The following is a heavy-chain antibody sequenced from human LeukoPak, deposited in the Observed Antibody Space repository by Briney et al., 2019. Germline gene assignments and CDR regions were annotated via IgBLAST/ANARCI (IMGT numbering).Heavy chain of an antibody. D-gene: IGHD6-19*01. CDR1: GGSISSGSYY. Sequence: SETLSLTCTVSGGSISSGSYYWSWIRQPAGKGLEWIGRIHTSGSTNYKSSLKSRVIISLDTSKNQFSLQLNSVTPEDTAVYYCARVKAVAEVVPFDYWGQGTLVTVSS. CDR3: ARVKAVAEVVPFDY. J-gene: IGHJ4*02. CDR2: IHTSGST. V-gene: IGHV4-61*02.